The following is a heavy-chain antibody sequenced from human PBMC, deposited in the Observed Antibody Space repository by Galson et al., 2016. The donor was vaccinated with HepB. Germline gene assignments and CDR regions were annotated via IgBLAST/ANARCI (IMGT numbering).Heavy chain of an antibody. J-gene: IGHJ3*01. D-gene: IGHD3-3*01. CDR1: GLTIRHDQ. CDR2: ISYNGKEK. V-gene: IGHV3-30*18. Sequence: SLRLSCAASGLTIRHDQMHWIRQVPGKGLEWVAVISYNGKEKYYGDSVKGRFVISRDNSKNTVSLQMNSLTTEDTAVYYCAKSRGSDQFFESWGQGTVVTVSS. CDR3: AKSRGSDQFFES.